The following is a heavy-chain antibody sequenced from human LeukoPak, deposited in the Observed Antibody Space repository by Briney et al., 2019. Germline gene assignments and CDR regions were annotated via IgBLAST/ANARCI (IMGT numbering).Heavy chain of an antibody. Sequence: GGSLRLSCAASGFTFSSYWMHWVRQAPGKGLVWVSRINNDGSNTNYADSVRGRFTISRDNAKNAMYLQMDSLRAEDTAVYYCARGSSGWYLFDYWGQGTLVTVSS. J-gene: IGHJ4*02. CDR1: GFTFSSYW. CDR3: ARGSSGWYLFDY. V-gene: IGHV3-74*01. CDR2: INNDGSNT. D-gene: IGHD6-19*01.